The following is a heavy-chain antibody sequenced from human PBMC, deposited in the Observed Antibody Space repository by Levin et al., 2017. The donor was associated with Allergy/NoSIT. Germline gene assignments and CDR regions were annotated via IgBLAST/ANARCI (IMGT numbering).Heavy chain of an antibody. Sequence: SSETLSLTCNVSGGSISGGGYYWSWIRQHPGKGLEWIGHIYYTGPTYYNPSLKSRLIISIDTSKNQFSLRLSSVTAADTAVYYCARVRAAAGKGWFGPWGQGALVTVSS. V-gene: IGHV4-31*03. CDR2: IYYTGPT. CDR3: ARVRAAAGKGWFGP. CDR1: GGSISGGGYY. J-gene: IGHJ5*02. D-gene: IGHD6-13*01.